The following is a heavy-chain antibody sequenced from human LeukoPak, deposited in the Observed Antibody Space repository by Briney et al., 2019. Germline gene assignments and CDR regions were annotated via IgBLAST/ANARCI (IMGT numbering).Heavy chain of an antibody. D-gene: IGHD3-22*01. J-gene: IGHJ4*02. CDR1: GFTFRTYG. CDR2: ISYDGSNK. Sequence: GGSLRLSCAASGFTFRTYGIHWVRQAPGKGLEWVAVISYDGSNKYYADSVKGRFTISRDNSKNTLYLQMNSLKPEDTAVYYCAKSSYYDSSGYYREYYFDYWGQGTLVTVSS. CDR3: AKSSYYDSSGYYREYYFDY. V-gene: IGHV3-30*18.